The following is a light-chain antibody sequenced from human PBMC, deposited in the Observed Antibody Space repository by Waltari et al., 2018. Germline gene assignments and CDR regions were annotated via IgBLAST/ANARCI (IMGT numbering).Light chain of an antibody. J-gene: IGLJ3*02. Sequence: QSALTQPRSVSGSPGQSVTIPCTGTSSDVGGYNSVSWYQQHPGKAPKLIIYDVSERPSGFPARFSGSNPGNTATLTISGLQAEDEAYFSCSSLAGRNSWKFGGGTNLTVL. CDR2: DVS. V-gene: IGLV2-11*01. CDR1: SSDVGGYNS. CDR3: SSLAGRNSWK.